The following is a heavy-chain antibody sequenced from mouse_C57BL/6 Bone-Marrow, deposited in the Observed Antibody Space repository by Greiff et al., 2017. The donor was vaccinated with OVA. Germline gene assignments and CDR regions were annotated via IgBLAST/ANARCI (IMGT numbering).Heavy chain of an antibody. D-gene: IGHD1-1*01. CDR3: AKKANYYGDYAMDY. CDR2: IWRGGST. V-gene: IGHV2-5*01. CDR1: GFSLTSYG. J-gene: IGHJ4*01. Sequence: VQLQESGPGLVQPSQSLSITWTVSGFSLTSYGVHWVRQSPGKGLEWLGVIWRGGSTDYNAAFMSRLSITKDNSKSQVFFKMNSLQADDTAIYYCAKKANYYGDYAMDYWGQGTSVTVSS.